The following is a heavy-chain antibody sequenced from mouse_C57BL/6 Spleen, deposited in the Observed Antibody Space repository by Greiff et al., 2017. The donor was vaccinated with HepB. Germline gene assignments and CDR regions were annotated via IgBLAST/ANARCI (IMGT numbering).Heavy chain of an antibody. J-gene: IGHJ1*03. Sequence: EVKVVESGGGLVKPGGSLKLSCAASGFTFSSYTMSWVRQTPEKRLEWVATISGGGGNTYYPDSVKGRFTISRDNAKNTLYLQMSSLRSEDTALYYCTTTVVAHWYFDVWGTGTTVTVSS. V-gene: IGHV5-9*01. D-gene: IGHD1-1*01. CDR2: ISGGGGNT. CDR3: TTTVVAHWYFDV. CDR1: GFTFSSYT.